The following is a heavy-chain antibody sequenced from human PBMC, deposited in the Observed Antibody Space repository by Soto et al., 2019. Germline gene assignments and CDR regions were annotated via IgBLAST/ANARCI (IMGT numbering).Heavy chain of an antibody. V-gene: IGHV4-39*01. CDR1: GFSIGRTTYY. D-gene: IGHD3-22*01. J-gene: IGHJ1*01. CDR3: GRYFDDSERLYFWH. Sequence: ETLSLTSTVSGFSIGRTTYYWGWIRRPPGQGLEWIGTIYYSVATYYNPSLKSRLTISVDTSKNQFALKLTSVTAADTAVDDCGRYFDDSERLYFWHWGQGTLVTVSS. CDR2: IYYSVAT.